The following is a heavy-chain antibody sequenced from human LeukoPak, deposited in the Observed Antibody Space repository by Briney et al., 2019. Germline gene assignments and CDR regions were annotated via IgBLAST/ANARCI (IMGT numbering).Heavy chain of an antibody. CDR3: ARSQSPRYNPDY. V-gene: IGHV3-30-3*01. D-gene: IGHD1-1*01. CDR1: GFTFSSYA. J-gene: IGHJ4*02. CDR2: ISYDGSNK. Sequence: GGSLRLSCAASGFTFSSYAMHWVRQAPGKGLEWVAVISYDGSNKYYADSVKGRFTISRDNSKNTLYLQMNSLRAEDTAVYYCARSQSPRYNPDYWGQGTLVTVSS.